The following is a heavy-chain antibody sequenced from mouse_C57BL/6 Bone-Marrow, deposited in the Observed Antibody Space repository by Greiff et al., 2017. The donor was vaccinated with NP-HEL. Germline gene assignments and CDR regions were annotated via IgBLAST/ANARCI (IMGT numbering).Heavy chain of an antibody. Sequence: QVQLQQSGAELVKPGASVKISGKASGYAFSSYGRNWVKKRPGKGLEWIGQIYPGDGDTNYNGKFKGKATLTADKSSSTAYMQLSSLTSEDSAVYFCAAIYFYYYAMDYWGQGTSVTVSS. D-gene: IGHD2-1*01. CDR1: GYAFSSYG. CDR3: AAIYFYYYAMDY. V-gene: IGHV1-80*01. CDR2: IYPGDGDT. J-gene: IGHJ4*01.